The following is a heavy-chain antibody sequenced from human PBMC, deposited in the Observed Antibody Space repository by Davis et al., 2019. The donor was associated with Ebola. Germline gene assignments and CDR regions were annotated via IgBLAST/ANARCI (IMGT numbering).Heavy chain of an antibody. J-gene: IGHJ4*02. Sequence: ESLKISCAASGFTFSDYYMSWIRQPPGKGLEWIGEINHSGSTNYNPSLKSRVTISVDTSKNQFSLKLSSVTAADTAVYYCARIGGMATITIDYWGQGTLVTVSS. V-gene: IGHV4-34*01. D-gene: IGHD5-24*01. CDR3: ARIGGMATITIDY. CDR1: GFTFSDYY. CDR2: INHSGST.